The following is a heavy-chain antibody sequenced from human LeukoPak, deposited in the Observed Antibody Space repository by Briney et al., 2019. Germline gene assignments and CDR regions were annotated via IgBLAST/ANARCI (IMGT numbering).Heavy chain of an antibody. J-gene: IGHJ4*02. V-gene: IGHV3-21*01. Sequence: PGGSLRLSCAASGFTFSSYSMNWVRQAPGKWLEWVSSISSSSSYIYYADSVKGRFTISRDNAKNSLYLQMNSLRAEDTAVYYCARDHGYSSSWYPYYFDYWGQGTLVTVSS. D-gene: IGHD6-13*01. CDR2: ISSSSSYI. CDR3: ARDHGYSSSWYPYYFDY. CDR1: GFTFSSYS.